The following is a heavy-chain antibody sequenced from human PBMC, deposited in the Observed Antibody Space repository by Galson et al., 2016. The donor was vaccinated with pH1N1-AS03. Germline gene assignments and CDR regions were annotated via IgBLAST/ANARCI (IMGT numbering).Heavy chain of an antibody. D-gene: IGHD6-13*01. V-gene: IGHV5-51*03. CDR2: IYPGDSDT. Sequence: QSGAEVKKPGESLKISCKGSGYYFSSYWVGWVRQKPGKGLEYMGSIYPGDSDTRYSPSFQAHVTISADKSITTAYLQWSSLTASDTAMYYCARRSYSSSWMGAFDIWARGTMVTVSS. CDR3: ARRSYSSSWMGAFDI. CDR1: GYYFSSYW. J-gene: IGHJ3*02.